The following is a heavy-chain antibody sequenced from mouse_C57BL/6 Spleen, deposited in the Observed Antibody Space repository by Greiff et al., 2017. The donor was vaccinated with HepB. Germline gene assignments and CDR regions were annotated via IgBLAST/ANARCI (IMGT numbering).Heavy chain of an antibody. V-gene: IGHV1-81*01. CDR2: IYPRSGNT. J-gene: IGHJ4*01. CDR1: GYTFTSYG. D-gene: IGHD2-3*01. CDR3: ARYGWSYYAMDY. Sequence: QVQLQQSGAELATPGASVKLSCKASGYTFTSYGISWVKQRTGQGLEWIGEIYPRSGNTYYNEKFKGKATLTADKSSSTAYMVLRSLTSEDSAVYFCARYGWSYYAMDYWGQGTSVTVSS.